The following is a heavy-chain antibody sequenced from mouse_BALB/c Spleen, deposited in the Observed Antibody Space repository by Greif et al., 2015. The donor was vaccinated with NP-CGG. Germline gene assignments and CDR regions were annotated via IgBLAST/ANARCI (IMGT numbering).Heavy chain of an antibody. Sequence: VQLQQSGPELVKLGASVKISCRASGYSFTGYFMNWVKQSHGKSLEWIGRINTYNGDTFYNQKFKGKATLTVDKSSSTAHMDLLSLTSEDSSVYYCVRDYYGMSYGYFDILCAGTTDTVSS. D-gene: IGHD1-1*01. CDR3: VRDYYGMSYGYFDI. V-gene: IGHV1-37*01. J-gene: IGHJ1*01. CDR1: GYSFTGYF. CDR2: INTYNGDT.